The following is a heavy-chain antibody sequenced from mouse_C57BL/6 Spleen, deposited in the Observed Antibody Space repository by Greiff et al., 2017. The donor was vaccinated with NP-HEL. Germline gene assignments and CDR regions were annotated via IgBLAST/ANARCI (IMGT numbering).Heavy chain of an antibody. CDR1: GYSFTDYN. CDR3: ARAITTVVDKKNYAMDY. J-gene: IGHJ4*01. CDR2: INPNYGTT. D-gene: IGHD1-1*01. V-gene: IGHV1-39*01. Sequence: VQLQQSGPELVKPGASVKISCKASGYSFTDYNMNWVKHSNGKSLEWIGVINPNYGTTSYNQKFKGKATLTVDQSSSTAYMQLNSLTSEDSAVYYCARAITTVVDKKNYAMDYWGQGTSVTVSS.